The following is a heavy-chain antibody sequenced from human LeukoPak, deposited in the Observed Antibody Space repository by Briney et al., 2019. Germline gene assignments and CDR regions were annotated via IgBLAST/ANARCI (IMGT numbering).Heavy chain of an antibody. J-gene: IGHJ4*02. V-gene: IGHV4-39*01. CDR3: ARVRGGFDY. CDR2: IYYSGST. CDR1: GYSINSGGSY. Sequence: SETLSLTCIVSGYSINSGGSYWGWVRQPPEKGLEWIGSIYYSGSTYYNPSLKSRVTISVDTSQNQFSLKLTSVIAADTAVYYCARVRGGFDYWGQGTLVTVSS. D-gene: IGHD3-16*01.